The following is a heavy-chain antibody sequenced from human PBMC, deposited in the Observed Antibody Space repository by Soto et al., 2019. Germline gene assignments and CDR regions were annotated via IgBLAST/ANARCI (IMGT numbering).Heavy chain of an antibody. CDR3: AGRRDGSGSLDY. Sequence: GTLSLTCAVSGGSISSSNWWSCVRPPPGKGLKWIAEIYHSGSTNYNPSLKSRVTMSVDRSRDRFSVKLSSVTAADTAVYYCAGRRDGSGSLDYWGQGTLVTVPQ. J-gene: IGHJ4*02. D-gene: IGHD3-10*01. V-gene: IGHV4-4*02. CDR2: IYHSGST. CDR1: GGSISSSNW.